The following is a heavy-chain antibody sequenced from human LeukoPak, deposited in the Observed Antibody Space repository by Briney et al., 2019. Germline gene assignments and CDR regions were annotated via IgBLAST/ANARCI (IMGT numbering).Heavy chain of an antibody. CDR1: GGSISSSSYY. CDR3: ARPPNRYCSSTSCYTGGYYFDY. CDR2: IYYSGST. V-gene: IGHV4-39*07. Sequence: SETLSLTCTVSGGSISSSSYYWGWIRQPPGKGLEWIGSIYYSGSTYYHPSLKSRVTISVDTSKNQFSLKLSSVTAADTAVYYCARPPNRYCSSTSCYTGGYYFDYWGQGTLVTVSS. D-gene: IGHD2-2*02. J-gene: IGHJ4*02.